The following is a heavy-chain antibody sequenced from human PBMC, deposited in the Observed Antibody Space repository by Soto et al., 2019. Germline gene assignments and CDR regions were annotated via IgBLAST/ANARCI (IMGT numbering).Heavy chain of an antibody. CDR1: GFTFSSYA. D-gene: IGHD2-15*01. J-gene: IGHJ4*02. CDR2: ISGSGGST. Sequence: EVQLLESGGGLVQPGGSLRLSCAASGFTFSSYAMSWVRQAPGKGLEWVSAISGSGGSTYYADSVKGRFTISRDNSKNTLYLQMNSLRAEDTAVYYCAKGRGYCSGGSCPSFDYWGQGTLVTVSS. CDR3: AKGRGYCSGGSCPSFDY. V-gene: IGHV3-23*01.